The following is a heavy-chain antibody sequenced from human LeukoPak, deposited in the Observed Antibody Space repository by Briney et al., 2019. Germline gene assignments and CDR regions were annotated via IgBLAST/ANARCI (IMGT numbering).Heavy chain of an antibody. CDR2: ISYDGSNK. CDR1: GFTFSSYA. CDR3: ARDLAVGILADYYYYGMDV. Sequence: GGSLRLSCAASGFTFSSYAMHWVRQAPGKGLEWVAVISYDGSNKYYADSVKGRFTISRDNSKNTLYLQMNSLRAEDTAVYYCARDLAVGILADYYYYGMDVWGQGTMVTVSS. D-gene: IGHD2-2*01. J-gene: IGHJ6*02. V-gene: IGHV3-30*04.